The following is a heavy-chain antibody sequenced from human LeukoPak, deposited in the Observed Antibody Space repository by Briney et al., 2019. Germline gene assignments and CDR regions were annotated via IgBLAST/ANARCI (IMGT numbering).Heavy chain of an antibody. D-gene: IGHD2-2*01. V-gene: IGHV1-8*01. Sequence: ASVTVSCKASGYTFTSYDINWVRQAPGQGLEWMGWMNPNSGNTGYAQKFQGRVTMTRNTSISTAYMELSSLRSEDTAVYYCARDLGYCSSTSCSNWFDPWGQGTLVTVSS. CDR2: MNPNSGNT. CDR1: GYTFTSYD. CDR3: ARDLGYCSSTSCSNWFDP. J-gene: IGHJ5*02.